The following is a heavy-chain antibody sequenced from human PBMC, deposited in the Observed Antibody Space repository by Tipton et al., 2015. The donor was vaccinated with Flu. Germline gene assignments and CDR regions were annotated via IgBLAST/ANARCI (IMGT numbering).Heavy chain of an antibody. CDR1: GDTFNNFV. Sequence: QLVQSGSEVKKPGSSVKVSCKASGDTFNNFVINWVRQAPGQGLEWMGGSIPKFSATHYARKFQARVTISADESTNTVYMEINSLRSDDTAVYYCARDQGQQNYYSGMDVWGQGTTVTVSS. V-gene: IGHV1-69*01. J-gene: IGHJ6*02. D-gene: IGHD6-13*01. CDR3: ARDQGQQNYYSGMDV. CDR2: SIPKFSAT.